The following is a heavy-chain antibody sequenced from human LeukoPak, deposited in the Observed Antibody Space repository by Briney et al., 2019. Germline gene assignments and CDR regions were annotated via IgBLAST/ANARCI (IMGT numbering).Heavy chain of an antibody. CDR3: ARQVVPAAAPHYYYYYGMDV. Sequence: GESLKISCKGSGYSFISYWIGWVRQMPGKGLEWMGIIYPGDSDTRYSPSFQGQVTISADKSISTAYLQWSSLKASDTAMYYCARQVVPAAAPHYYYYYGMDVWGQGTTVTVSS. CDR1: GYSFISYW. J-gene: IGHJ6*02. D-gene: IGHD2-2*01. CDR2: IYPGDSDT. V-gene: IGHV5-51*01.